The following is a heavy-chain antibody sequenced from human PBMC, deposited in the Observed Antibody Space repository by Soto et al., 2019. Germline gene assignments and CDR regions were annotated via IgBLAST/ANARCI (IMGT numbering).Heavy chain of an antibody. V-gene: IGHV4-30-2*01. D-gene: IGHD6-13*01. J-gene: IGHJ4*02. CDR3: ARGTGGVYHFDY. CDR2: IYHRGSA. Sequence: QLQLQESGSGLVKPSQTLSLTCTVSVDSISSGGYSWNWIRQPPGKGLEWIGYIYHRGSAYYNPSLKSRVTISVDRSKNQFSLKLSSVTAADTAMYYCARGTGGVYHFDYWGQGTLVTVSS. CDR1: VDSISSGGYS.